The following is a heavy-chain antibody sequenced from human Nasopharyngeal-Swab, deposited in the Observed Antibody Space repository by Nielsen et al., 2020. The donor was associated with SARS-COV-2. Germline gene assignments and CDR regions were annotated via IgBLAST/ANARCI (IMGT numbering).Heavy chain of an antibody. CDR2: VYSGGST. CDR1: GIFVSGNY. D-gene: IGHD3-3*01. V-gene: IGHV3-53*01. CDR3: ASPVFGVVSDAFDL. J-gene: IGHJ3*01. Sequence: AGSLRLSCAASGIFVSGNYMNWVRQAPGMGLEWVSVVYSGGSTFYADSVKGRFTISRDNSKNTLYLQMNNLRPEDTAMYYCASPVFGVVSDAFDLWGQGTMVTVSS.